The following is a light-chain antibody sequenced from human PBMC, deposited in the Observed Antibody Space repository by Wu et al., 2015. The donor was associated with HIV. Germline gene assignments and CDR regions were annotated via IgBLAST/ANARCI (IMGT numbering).Light chain of an antibody. J-gene: IGKJ4*01. Sequence: EIVLTQSPDTLSLSPGERATLSCRASQSISSSYLAWYQQKPGQAPRLLIYGASRRASGIPDRVSGSGSGTDFTLTINRLEPEDFAVYYCQQYGISTQVTFGGGTKVEIK. CDR3: QQYGISTQVT. CDR2: GAS. CDR1: QSISSSY. V-gene: IGKV3-20*01.